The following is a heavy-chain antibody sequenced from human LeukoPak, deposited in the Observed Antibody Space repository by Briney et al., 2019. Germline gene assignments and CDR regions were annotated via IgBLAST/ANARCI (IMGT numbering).Heavy chain of an antibody. Sequence: PGEALRISCKGSGYSFASYWIGWVRQMPGKGLEWMGIIDPDDSATRYSPSFEGQVTISADKSISTAYLQWSSLKASDTAMYYCARQTSMGRSGDYWGQGTLVTVSS. CDR2: IDPDDSAT. V-gene: IGHV5-51*01. J-gene: IGHJ4*02. CDR3: ARQTSMGRSGDY. D-gene: IGHD3-10*01. CDR1: GYSFASYW.